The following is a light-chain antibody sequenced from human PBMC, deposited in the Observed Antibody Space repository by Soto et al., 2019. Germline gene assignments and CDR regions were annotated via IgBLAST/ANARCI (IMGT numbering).Light chain of an antibody. J-gene: IGKJ1*01. Sequence: DIQMTQTPSPLYASVGDRLTITCRVSQNISNYLNWYQQSPGKAPKLLIYAASTLQSGVPSRFSGSGSGTDFTLTISSLQPEDFATYYCQQSYSTPRWTFGQGTKVDI. CDR1: QNISNY. CDR3: QQSYSTPRWT. CDR2: AAS. V-gene: IGKV1-39*01.